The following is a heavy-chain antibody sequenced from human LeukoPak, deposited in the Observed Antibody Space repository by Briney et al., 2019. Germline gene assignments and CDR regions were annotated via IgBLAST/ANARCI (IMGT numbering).Heavy chain of an antibody. Sequence: GASVKVSCKASGGTFSSYAISWVRQAPGQGLEWMGGIIPIFGTANYAQKFQGRVTITADESTSTAYMELSSLRSEDTAVYYCARDMTTVTTLTYWGQGTLVTVSS. CDR3: ARDMTTVTTLTY. CDR1: GGTFSSYA. V-gene: IGHV1-69*01. CDR2: IIPIFGTA. J-gene: IGHJ4*02. D-gene: IGHD4-17*01.